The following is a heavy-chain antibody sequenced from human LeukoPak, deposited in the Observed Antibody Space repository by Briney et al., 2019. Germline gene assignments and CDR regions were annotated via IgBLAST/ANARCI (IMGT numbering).Heavy chain of an antibody. CDR3: ARCTDYYYGMDV. CDR1: GGSISSYY. CDR2: IYYSGST. Sequence: SSETLSLTCTVSGGSISSYYWSWIRQPPGKGLEWIGYIYYSGSTNYNPSLKSRVTISVDTSKNQFFLKLSSVTAADTAVYYCARCTDYYYGMDVWGQGTTVTVSS. V-gene: IGHV4-59*01. J-gene: IGHJ6*02.